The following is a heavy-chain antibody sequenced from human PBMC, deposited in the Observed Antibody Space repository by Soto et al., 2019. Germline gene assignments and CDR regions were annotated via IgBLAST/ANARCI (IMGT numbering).Heavy chain of an antibody. CDR2: ISGSGGST. J-gene: IGHJ6*02. CDR1: RFTFSSYA. V-gene: IGHV3-23*01. Sequence: LRLSCAASRFTFSSYAMSWVRQAPGKGLEWVSAISGSGGSTYYADSVKGRFTISRDNSKNTLYLQMNSLRAEDTAVYYCAKDHRVQWFGELLYPSYYYYGMDVWGQGTTVTVSS. D-gene: IGHD3-10*01. CDR3: AKDHRVQWFGELLYPSYYYYGMDV.